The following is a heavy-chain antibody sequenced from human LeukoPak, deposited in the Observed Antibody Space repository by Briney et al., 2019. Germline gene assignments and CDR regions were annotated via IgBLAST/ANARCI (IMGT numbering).Heavy chain of an antibody. V-gene: IGHV4-34*01. J-gene: IGHJ6*03. D-gene: IGHD3-10*01. CDR1: GGSFSGYY. CDR3: ARGITMVRGVYYYYYMDV. Sequence: SETLSLTCAVYGGSFSGYYWSWIRQPPGKGLEWIGEINHSGSTNYNPSLKSRVTISVDTSKNQFSLKLSSVTAADTAVYYCARGITMVRGVYYYYYMDVWGKGTTVTVSS. CDR2: INHSGST.